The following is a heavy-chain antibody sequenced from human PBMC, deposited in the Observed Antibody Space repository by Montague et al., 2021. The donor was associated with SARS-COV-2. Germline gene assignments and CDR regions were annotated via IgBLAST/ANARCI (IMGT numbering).Heavy chain of an antibody. CDR1: GGSIRDYY. J-gene: IGHJ2*01. Sequence: SETLSLTCAVSGGSIRDYYWSWIRQPAGKGLEWIGRIYTTGSSDYSPSLQSRVTMSVDTSKNQVSLRLMSVTAADTALYYCARERSYLYWYFDLWGRGTLVTVSS. CDR3: ARERSYLYWYFDL. V-gene: IGHV4-4*07. CDR2: IYTTGSS.